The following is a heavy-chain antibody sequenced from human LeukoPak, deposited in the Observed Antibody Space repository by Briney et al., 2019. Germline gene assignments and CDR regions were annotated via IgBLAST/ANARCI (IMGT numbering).Heavy chain of an antibody. CDR1: GGSISSYY. J-gene: IGHJ4*02. D-gene: IGHD6-6*01. V-gene: IGHV4-4*07. CDR3: ARDNVASIAARGYFDY. CDR2: IYTSGST. Sequence: SETLSLTCTVSGGSISSYYWSWIRQPAGKGLEWIGRIYTSGSTNYNPSLKSRVTMSVDTSKNQFSLKLSSVTAADTAVYYCARDNVASIAARGYFDYWGQGTLVTVSS.